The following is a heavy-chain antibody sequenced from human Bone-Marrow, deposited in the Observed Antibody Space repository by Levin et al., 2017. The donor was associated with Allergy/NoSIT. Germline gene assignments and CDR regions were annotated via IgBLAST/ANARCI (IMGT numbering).Heavy chain of an antibody. V-gene: IGHV4-59*01. J-gene: IGHJ4*02. CDR3: ARDFGGNLYFDY. D-gene: IGHD2-15*01. CDR1: GGSISRYS. Sequence: SETLSLTCTVSGGSISRYSWSWIRQSPGKGLEWIGYIYDSGSTKDNPSLKSRVTISADTSKNHFSLKLSSVTAADTAVYYCARDFGGNLYFDYWGPGIQVTVSS. CDR2: IYDSGST.